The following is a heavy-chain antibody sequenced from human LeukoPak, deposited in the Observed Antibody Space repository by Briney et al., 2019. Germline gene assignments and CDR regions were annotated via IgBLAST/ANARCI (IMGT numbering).Heavy chain of an antibody. Sequence: PGGSLRLSCAASGFTFSDYYMSWIRQAPGKGLEWVSYISSSGSTIYYADSVKGRFTISRDNAKNSLYLQMNSLRAEDTAVYYCARDPPDRLLWFGEHTNFDYWGQGTLVTVSS. D-gene: IGHD3-10*01. CDR1: GFTFSDYY. CDR3: ARDPPDRLLWFGEHTNFDY. CDR2: ISSSGSTI. V-gene: IGHV3-11*04. J-gene: IGHJ4*02.